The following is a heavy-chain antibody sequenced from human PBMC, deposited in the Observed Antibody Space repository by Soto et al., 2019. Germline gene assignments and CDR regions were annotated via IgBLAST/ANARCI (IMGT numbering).Heavy chain of an antibody. J-gene: IGHJ4*02. CDR1: GGTFSSYA. CDR3: ARVHCTNGVCSDFDY. Sequence: GASVKVSCKASGGTFSSYAISWVRQAPGQGLEWMGGIIPIFGTANYAQKFQGRVTITADESTSTAYMELSSPRSEDTAVYYCARVHCTNGVCSDFDYWGQGTLVTVSS. V-gene: IGHV1-69*13. CDR2: IIPIFGTA. D-gene: IGHD2-8*01.